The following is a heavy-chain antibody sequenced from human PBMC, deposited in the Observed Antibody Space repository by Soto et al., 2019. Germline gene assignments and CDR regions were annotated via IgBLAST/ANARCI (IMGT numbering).Heavy chain of an antibody. CDR1: GFTFSSYG. D-gene: IGHD3-10*01. CDR3: TKNGVLWFGEETGYFEC. Sequence: QVQLVESGGGVVQPGRSLRLSCAASGFTFSSYGMHWVRQAPGKGLEWVAVISYDGSNKYYADSVKGRFTISRDNSKNTRYLQMHSLRAEDTAVYYCTKNGVLWFGEETGYFECWGQGTLVTVSS. V-gene: IGHV3-30*18. J-gene: IGHJ4*02. CDR2: ISYDGSNK.